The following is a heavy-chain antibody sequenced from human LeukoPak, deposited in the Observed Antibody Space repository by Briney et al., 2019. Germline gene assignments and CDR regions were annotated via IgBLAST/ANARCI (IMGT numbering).Heavy chain of an antibody. CDR2: ISSSSSYI. Sequence: PGGSLRLSCAASGFTFSSYSMNWVRQAPGKGLEWVSSISSSSSYIYYADSVKGRFTISRDNSKNTLYLQMNSLRAEDTAVYYCARARKSGGITMIRGVKDRGWFDPWGQGTLVTVSS. CDR1: GFTFSSYS. V-gene: IGHV3-21*01. D-gene: IGHD3-10*01. J-gene: IGHJ5*02. CDR3: ARARKSGGITMIRGVKDRGWFDP.